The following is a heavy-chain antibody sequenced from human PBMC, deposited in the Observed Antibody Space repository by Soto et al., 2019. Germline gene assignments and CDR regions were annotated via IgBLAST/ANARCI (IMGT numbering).Heavy chain of an antibody. CDR3: ARDGAIFGVVIIPNWYFDL. Sequence: QVQLVESGGGVVQPGRSLRLSCAASGFTFSSYAMHWVRQAPGKGLEWVAVISYDGSNKYYADSVKGRFTISRDNSKNTLYLQMNSVRAEDTAVYYCARDGAIFGVVIIPNWYFDLWGRGTLVTVSS. V-gene: IGHV3-30-3*01. CDR2: ISYDGSNK. D-gene: IGHD3-3*01. CDR1: GFTFSSYA. J-gene: IGHJ2*01.